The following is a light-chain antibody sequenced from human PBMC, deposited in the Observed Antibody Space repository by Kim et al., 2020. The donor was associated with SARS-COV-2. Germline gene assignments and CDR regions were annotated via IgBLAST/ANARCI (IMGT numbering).Light chain of an antibody. CDR2: GAS. V-gene: IGKV1-16*01. CDR1: QGISDN. CDR3: QQYNSHPIT. Sequence: DIRLTQSPSSLSTSLGDTVTITCRASQGISDNLAWFQQKPGEAPKSLIYGASTLQGGVPSRFSGTGSGKDFTLTITSLQPDDLAIYFCQQYNSHPITFSQGTRLEIK. J-gene: IGKJ5*01.